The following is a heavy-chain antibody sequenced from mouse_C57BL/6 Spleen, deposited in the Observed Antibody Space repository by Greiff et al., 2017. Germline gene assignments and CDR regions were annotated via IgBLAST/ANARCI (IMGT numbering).Heavy chain of an antibody. CDR3: ARRGYGYAMDY. D-gene: IGHD2-2*01. V-gene: IGHV1-9*01. Sequence: VKLQESGAELMKPGASVKISCKATGYTFTGSWLEWVKQRPGNGLEWIGEILPGSGSTNYNEKFKGKATFTADTSSNTAYMQLSSLTTADSAIYYCARRGYGYAMDYWGQGTSVTVSS. CDR2: ILPGSGST. CDR1: GYTFTGSW. J-gene: IGHJ4*01.